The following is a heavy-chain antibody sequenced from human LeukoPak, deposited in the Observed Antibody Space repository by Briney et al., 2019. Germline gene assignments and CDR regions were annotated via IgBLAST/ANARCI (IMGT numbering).Heavy chain of an antibody. Sequence: GGSLRLSCAASGFTFDDYAMHWVRQAPGKGLEWVSGISWNSGSIGYADSVKGRFTISRDNAKNSLYLQMNSLRAEDTALYYCAKGSIAAAGGFDYWGQGTLVTVSS. CDR2: ISWNSGSI. J-gene: IGHJ4*02. CDR3: AKGSIAAAGGFDY. CDR1: GFTFDDYA. V-gene: IGHV3-9*01. D-gene: IGHD6-13*01.